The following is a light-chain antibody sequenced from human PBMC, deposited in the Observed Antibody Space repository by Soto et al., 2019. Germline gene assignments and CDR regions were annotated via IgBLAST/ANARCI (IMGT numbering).Light chain of an antibody. V-gene: IGKV3D-11*01. CDR3: QQRSNWPIT. J-gene: IGKJ5*01. CDR1: QGIGDT. Sequence: EVVLTQSPATLSVSPGEGVTLSCRASQGIGDTLAWYQHKPGQTPRLLIYDTSARATGIPARFSGSGSGTDHTLTISSLEPEDSAVYYCQQRSNWPITFGQGTRLEIK. CDR2: DTS.